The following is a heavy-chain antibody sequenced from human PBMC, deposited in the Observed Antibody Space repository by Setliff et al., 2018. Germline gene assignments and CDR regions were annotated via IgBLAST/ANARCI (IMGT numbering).Heavy chain of an antibody. CDR3: ARGRSLLWFGELSRPYYFDY. CDR2: IIPIFGTA. J-gene: IGHJ4*02. D-gene: IGHD3-10*01. Sequence: ASVKVSCKASGGTFSSYAISWVRQAPGKGLEWMGGIIPIFGTANYAQKFQGRVTITTDESTSTAYMELSSLRSEDTAVYYCARGRSLLWFGELSRPYYFDYWGQGTLVTVSS. CDR1: GGTFSSYA. V-gene: IGHV1-69*05.